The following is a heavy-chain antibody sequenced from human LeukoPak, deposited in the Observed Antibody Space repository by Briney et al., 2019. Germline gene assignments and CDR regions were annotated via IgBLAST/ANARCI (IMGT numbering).Heavy chain of an antibody. J-gene: IGHJ4*02. Sequence: GGSLRLSCAASGFTFRNYWMGWVRQAPGKGLEWVANTKPDGSAEYYADSVRGRFTTSRYNANNFLYLQMNSLRAEDTAVYYCARDRGGSYSAIDYWGQGTLVTVSS. CDR2: TKPDGSAE. D-gene: IGHD2-15*01. CDR3: ARDRGGSYSAIDY. V-gene: IGHV3-7*01. CDR1: GFTFRNYW.